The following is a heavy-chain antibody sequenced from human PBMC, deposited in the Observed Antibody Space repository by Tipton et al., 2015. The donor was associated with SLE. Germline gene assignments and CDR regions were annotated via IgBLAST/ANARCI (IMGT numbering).Heavy chain of an antibody. V-gene: IGHV4-61*09. D-gene: IGHD6-19*01. CDR2: IYTSGST. Sequence: TLSLTCTVSGGSISSGSYYWSWIRQPAGKGLEWIGYIYTSGSTNYNPSLKSRVTISVDTSKNQFSLKLSSVTAADTAVYYCARLRVSSSGWTRPEYYFDYWGQGTLVTVSS. CDR1: GGSISSGSYY. J-gene: IGHJ4*02. CDR3: ARLRVSSSGWTRPEYYFDY.